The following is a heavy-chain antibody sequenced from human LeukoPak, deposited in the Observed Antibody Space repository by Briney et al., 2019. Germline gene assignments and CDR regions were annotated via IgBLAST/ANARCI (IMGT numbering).Heavy chain of an antibody. CDR2: IIPIFGTA. Sequence: SVKVSCKASGGTFSSYAISWVRQAPGQGLEWMGGIIPIFGTANYAQKFQGRVTITTDESTSTAYMELSSLRSEDTAVYYCALTPVEDIVVVPAAQDYYNYYMDVWGKGTTVTVSS. CDR3: ALTPVEDIVVVPAAQDYYNYYMDV. D-gene: IGHD2-2*01. J-gene: IGHJ6*03. CDR1: GGTFSSYA. V-gene: IGHV1-69*05.